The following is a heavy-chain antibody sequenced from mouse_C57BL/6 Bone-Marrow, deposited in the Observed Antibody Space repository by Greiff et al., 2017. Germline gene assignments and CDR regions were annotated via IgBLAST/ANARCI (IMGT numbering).Heavy chain of an antibody. J-gene: IGHJ4*01. CDR1: GYSITSDY. CDR3: ARAVTGDDAMDY. Sequence: VQLQQSGPGLAKPSQPLSLTCSVTGYSITSDYWHWIRKFPGNKLEYMGYISYSGSTYSNPSLKSRISITRDTSKNQYYLQLNSVTTEDTDTYYCARAVTGDDAMDYWGQGTSVTVSS. V-gene: IGHV3-8*01. D-gene: IGHD3-3*01. CDR2: ISYSGST.